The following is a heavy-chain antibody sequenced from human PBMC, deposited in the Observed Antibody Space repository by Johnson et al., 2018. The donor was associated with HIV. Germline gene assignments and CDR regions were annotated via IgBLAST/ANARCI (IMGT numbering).Heavy chain of an antibody. Sequence: EVQLVESGGGLVQPRGSLRLSCAASGFTFSDCAMSWVRQGPGKGLEWVSAITVSGDNTYYADSVKGRFTISRDNSKNTLYLQMSSLRADDTAVYYCAKGVRGISCYDAFDIWGQGTMVTVS. D-gene: IGHD3-10*01. CDR2: ITVSGDNT. CDR1: GFTFSDCA. J-gene: IGHJ3*02. CDR3: AKGVRGISCYDAFDI. V-gene: IGHV3-23*04.